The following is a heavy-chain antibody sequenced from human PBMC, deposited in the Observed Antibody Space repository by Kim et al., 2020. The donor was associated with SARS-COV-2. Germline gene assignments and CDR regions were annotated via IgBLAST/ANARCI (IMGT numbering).Heavy chain of an antibody. J-gene: IGHJ2*01. Sequence: DSVKGRFTISRDHSKNTLYLQMNSLRAEDTAVYYCARVGVSGPYWYFDLWGRGTLVTVSS. CDR3: ARVGVSGPYWYFDL. D-gene: IGHD3-10*01. V-gene: IGHV3-53*01.